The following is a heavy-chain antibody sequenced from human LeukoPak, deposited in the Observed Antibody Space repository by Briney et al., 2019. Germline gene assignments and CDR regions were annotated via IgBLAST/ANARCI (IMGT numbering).Heavy chain of an antibody. Sequence: GGYMRLSCADTVFTFSALGMGWVRQAHGKGLEWVGVILYDGSYQAYADSVKGRFTVSRDSSKNTLYLQLNSLRPEDTGLYYCARERRRDGYNYKDYWGQGTQVSVSS. J-gene: IGHJ4*02. V-gene: IGHV3-30*04. CDR3: ARERRRDGYNYKDY. CDR2: ILYDGSYQ. D-gene: IGHD5-24*01. CDR1: VFTFSALG.